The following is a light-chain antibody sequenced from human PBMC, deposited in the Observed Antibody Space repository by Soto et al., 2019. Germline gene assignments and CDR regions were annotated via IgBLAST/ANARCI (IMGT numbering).Light chain of an antibody. CDR1: QGVSSY. V-gene: IGKV3D-11*01. CDR2: DAS. Sequence: EIVLTQSPATLSLSPGERATLSCRASQGVSSYLAWYQQKPGQAPRLLIYDASNRATGIPARFSGSGPGTDFTLTISSLEPEDFAAYYCQQRSNWPYTFGQGTKLEIK. CDR3: QQRSNWPYT. J-gene: IGKJ2*01.